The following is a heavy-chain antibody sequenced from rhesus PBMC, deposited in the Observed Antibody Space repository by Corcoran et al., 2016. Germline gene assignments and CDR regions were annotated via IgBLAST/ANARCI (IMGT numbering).Heavy chain of an antibody. J-gene: IGHJ6*01. CDR1: GGSISSSNW. V-gene: IGHV4S7*01. CDR3: ARLDGNWSDS. D-gene: IGHD4-35*01. Sequence: QLQLQESGPGLVKPSETLSVTCAVSGGSISSSNWWSWIRQSPGKGLEWIGYIYGGSGSTSYNPSLKSRVTISTDTSKNQFSLKLCSVTAADTAVYYCARLDGNWSDSWGQGVVVTVSS. CDR2: IYGGSGST.